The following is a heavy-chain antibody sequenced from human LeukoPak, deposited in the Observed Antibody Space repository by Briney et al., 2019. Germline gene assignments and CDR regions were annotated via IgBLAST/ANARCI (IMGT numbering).Heavy chain of an antibody. D-gene: IGHD5-18*01. J-gene: IGHJ5*02. Sequence: SETLSLTCAVYGGSFSTSNYYWGWIRQPPGKGLEWIGNIFYSGSTYYSPSLKSRVTISIDTSKNQFSLKLNSVTAADTAVYYCARHPSETAPWGQGILVTVSS. CDR1: GGSFSTSNYY. CDR3: ARHPSETAP. CDR2: IFYSGST. V-gene: IGHV4-39*01.